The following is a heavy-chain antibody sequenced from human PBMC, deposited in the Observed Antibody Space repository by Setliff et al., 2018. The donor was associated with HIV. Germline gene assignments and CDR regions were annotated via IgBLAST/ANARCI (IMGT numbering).Heavy chain of an antibody. CDR3: ARVPFTTGFDY. CDR2: IYSTGGT. CDR1: GGSISNFY. J-gene: IGHJ4*02. D-gene: IGHD3-3*01. Sequence: SETLSLTCSVSGGSISNFYWSWIRQPPGKGLEWVGHIYSTGGTHYNPSLRSRVTISVDTSKNHFSLKLSSVTAADTAVFYCARVPFTTGFDYWGQGILVTVSS. V-gene: IGHV4-4*09.